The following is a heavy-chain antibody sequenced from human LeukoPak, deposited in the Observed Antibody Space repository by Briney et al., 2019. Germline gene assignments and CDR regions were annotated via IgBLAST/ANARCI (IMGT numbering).Heavy chain of an antibody. V-gene: IGHV1-18*01. CDR1: AYTFTNYG. J-gene: IGHJ4*02. CDR2: ISAYNGDT. D-gene: IGHD3-22*01. Sequence: GASVKVSCKASAYTFTNYGISWVRQAPGQGLEWMGWISAYNGDTNYAQKFQDRVTMTTDTSMSTAYMELRSLRSDDTAVYYCARDAADYYDSSGSDYWGQGTLVTVSS. CDR3: ARDAADYYDSSGSDY.